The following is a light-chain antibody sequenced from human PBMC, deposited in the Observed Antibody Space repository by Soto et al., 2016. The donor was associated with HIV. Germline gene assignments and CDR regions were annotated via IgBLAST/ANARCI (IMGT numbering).Light chain of an antibody. CDR2: AAS. CDR1: QGIRNS. J-gene: IGKJ1*01. Sequence: DIQMTQSPSSLSASVGDRVTITCRASQGIRNSLAWYQHKPGRAPKLLLYAASSLQSGVPSRFSGGRSGTDYTLTIISLQPEDFATYYCQHYYTYTFGQGTKVDMK. CDR3: QHYYTYT. V-gene: IGKV1-NL1*01.